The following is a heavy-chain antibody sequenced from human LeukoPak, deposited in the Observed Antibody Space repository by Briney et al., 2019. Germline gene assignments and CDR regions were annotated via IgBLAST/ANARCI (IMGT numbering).Heavy chain of an antibody. V-gene: IGHV1-46*01. CDR3: ARAGYYDSSGYYLFDY. CDR2: INPSGGST. Sequence: GASVKVSCKASGYTFTSYYMHWVRQAPGQGLEWMGIINPSGGSTSYAQKFQGRVTMTRDMSTSTVYMELSSLRSEDTAVYYCARAGYYDSSGYYLFDYWGQGTLVTVSS. D-gene: IGHD3-22*01. CDR1: GYTFTSYY. J-gene: IGHJ4*02.